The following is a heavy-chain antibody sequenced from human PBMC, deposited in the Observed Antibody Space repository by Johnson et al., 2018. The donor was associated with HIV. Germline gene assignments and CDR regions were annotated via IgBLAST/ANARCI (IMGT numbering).Heavy chain of an antibody. V-gene: IGHV3-7*01. J-gene: IGHJ3*02. CDR2: IKQDGSEK. CDR3: ARDPGYSAFDI. Sequence: VQLVESGGGLVQPGGSLRLSCAASGFTFSSYWMSWVRQAPGKGLEWVANIKQDGSEKYYVDSVKGRFTISRDNSNKTVYLQMNSLGPEDTAVYYCARDPGYSAFDIWGQGTVVTVSS. D-gene: IGHD1-1*01. CDR1: GFTFSSYW.